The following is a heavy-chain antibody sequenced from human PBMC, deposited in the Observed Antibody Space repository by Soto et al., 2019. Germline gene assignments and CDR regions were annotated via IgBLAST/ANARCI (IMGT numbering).Heavy chain of an antibody. D-gene: IGHD2-2*02. V-gene: IGHV4-34*01. CDR3: ARGGYCSSTSCYRTEWLVRGYYYYGMDV. J-gene: IGHJ6*02. CDR2: INHSGST. CDR1: GGSFSGYY. Sequence: QVQLQQWGAGLLKPSETLSLTCAVYGGSFSGYYWSWIRQPPGKGLEWIGEINHSGSTNYNPSLKSRVTISVDTSKNQFSLKLSSVTAADTAVYYCARGGYCSSTSCYRTEWLVRGYYYYGMDVWGQGTTVTVSS.